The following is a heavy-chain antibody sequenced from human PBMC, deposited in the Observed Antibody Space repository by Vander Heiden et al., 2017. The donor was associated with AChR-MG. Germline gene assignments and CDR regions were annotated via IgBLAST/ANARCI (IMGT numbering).Heavy chain of an antibody. CDR1: GGTFSSYT. CDR2: IIPILGIA. CDR3: ARTPPWDGDDWYFDL. V-gene: IGHV1-69*02. Sequence: QVQLVQSGAEVKKPGSSVKVSCKASGGTFSSYTISWVRQAPGQGLEWMGRIIPILGIANYAQNVQGRVTITADKSTSTAYMELSSLRSEDTAVYYCARTPPWDGDDWYFDLWGRGTLVTVSS. J-gene: IGHJ2*01. D-gene: IGHD1-26*01.